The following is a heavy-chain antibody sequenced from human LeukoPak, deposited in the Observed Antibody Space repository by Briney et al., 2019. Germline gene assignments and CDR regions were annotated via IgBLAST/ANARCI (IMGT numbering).Heavy chain of an antibody. J-gene: IGHJ6*02. V-gene: IGHV3-15*01. Sequence: GGSLRLSCAVSGXTFSNAWMTWVRQAPGKGLEWVGRIKSNSDGGTADYAGPVRGRFTISRDDSKNTLYLQMNSLKTEDTALYYCTTTRDLWFRDYYYGMDIWGQGTAVTVSS. CDR1: GXTFSNAW. CDR2: IKSNSDGGTA. D-gene: IGHD3-10*01. CDR3: TTTRDLWFRDYYYGMDI.